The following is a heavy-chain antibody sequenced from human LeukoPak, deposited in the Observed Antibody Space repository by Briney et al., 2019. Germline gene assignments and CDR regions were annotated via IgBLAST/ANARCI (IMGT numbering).Heavy chain of an antibody. CDR1: GFTFSSYA. J-gene: IGHJ4*02. CDR3: AKGQQQPGPFDY. D-gene: IGHD6-13*01. CDR2: ISGSGGST. Sequence: PGRSLRLSCAASGFTFSSYAMHWVRQAPGKGLEWVSAISGSGGSTYYADSVKGRFTISRDNSKNTLYLQMNSLRAEDTAVYYCAKGQQQPGPFDYWGQGTLVTVSS. V-gene: IGHV3-23*01.